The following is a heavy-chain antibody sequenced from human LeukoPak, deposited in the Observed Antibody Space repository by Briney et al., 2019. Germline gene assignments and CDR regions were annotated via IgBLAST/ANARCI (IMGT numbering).Heavy chain of an antibody. CDR1: GYTFTNYY. V-gene: IGHV1-69*13. CDR2: IIPIFGTA. CDR3: AGDRAAMAHDAFDI. Sequence: SVKVSCKASGYTFTNYYMHWVRQAPGQGLEWMGGIIPIFGTANYAQKFQGRVTITADESTSTAYTELSSLRSEDTAVYYCAGDRAAMAHDAFDIWGQGTMVTVSS. D-gene: IGHD5-18*01. J-gene: IGHJ3*02.